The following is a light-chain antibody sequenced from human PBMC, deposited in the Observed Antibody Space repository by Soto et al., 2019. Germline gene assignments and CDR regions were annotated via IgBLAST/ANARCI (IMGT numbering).Light chain of an antibody. CDR2: GAS. CDR3: QQYGSSPWT. J-gene: IGKJ1*01. Sequence: EIVLTQSRATLSLSPCERATLSCSASQSVSSGYLAWYQQKPGQAPRLLIHGASSRATGIPDRFSGSGSGTDFTLSISRLEPEDFAVYYCQQYGSSPWTFGQGTKVDIK. V-gene: IGKV3-20*01. CDR1: QSVSSGY.